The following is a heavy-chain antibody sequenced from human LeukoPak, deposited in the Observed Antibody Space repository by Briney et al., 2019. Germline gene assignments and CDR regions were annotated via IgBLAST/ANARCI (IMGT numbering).Heavy chain of an antibody. V-gene: IGHV3-64*01. J-gene: IGHJ4*02. Sequence: PGGSLRLSCAASGFTFTTYTMHWVRQAPGKGLESVSAISGSGGTTYYANFVKGRFTISRDNSKNTLYLQMDSLRAEDLAVYFCARQEYGGYDYWGQGTLVTVSS. CDR3: ARQEYGGYDY. CDR1: GFTFTTYT. D-gene: IGHD4-23*01. CDR2: ISGSGGTT.